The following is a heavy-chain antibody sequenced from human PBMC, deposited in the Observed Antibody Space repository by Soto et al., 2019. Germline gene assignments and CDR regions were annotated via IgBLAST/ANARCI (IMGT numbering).Heavy chain of an antibody. Sequence: GGSLRLSCAASGFTFSSYSMNWVRQAPGKGLEWVSSISSSSSYIYYADSVKGRFTISRDNAKNSLYLQMNSLRAEDTAVYYCARVGAFVGVTYYMDVWGKGTTVTVSS. V-gene: IGHV3-21*01. J-gene: IGHJ6*03. CDR3: ARVGAFVGVTYYMDV. CDR2: ISSSSSYI. CDR1: GFTFSSYS. D-gene: IGHD3-16*01.